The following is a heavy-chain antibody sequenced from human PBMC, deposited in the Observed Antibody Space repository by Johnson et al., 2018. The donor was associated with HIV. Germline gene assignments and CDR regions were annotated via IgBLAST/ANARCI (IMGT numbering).Heavy chain of an antibody. J-gene: IGHJ3*02. D-gene: IGHD1-26*01. V-gene: IGHV3-9*01. CDR2: ISWNSGSI. Sequence: VQPVEFGGGLVQPGRSLRLSRPASGFTFDDYAMHWVRQAPGKGLAWVSGISWNSGSIGHADSVKGRCTISRDNAKNSLYLQMNSLSAEDTALYYCAKGLGWELLTHDAFDIWGQGTMVTVSS. CDR3: AKGLGWELLTHDAFDI. CDR1: GFTFDDYA.